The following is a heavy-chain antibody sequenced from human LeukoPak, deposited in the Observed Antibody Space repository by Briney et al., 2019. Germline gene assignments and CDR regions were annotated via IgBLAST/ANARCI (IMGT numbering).Heavy chain of an antibody. V-gene: IGHV3-23*01. J-gene: IGHJ4*02. CDR3: ARCRYGSGSYSQD. CDR2: ISGSGGNT. Sequence: GGSLRLSCAASGFTFSSYAMSWVRQAPGKGLEWVSAISGSGGNTYYADSVKGRFTISRDNAKNSLYLQMNSLRAEDTAVYYCARCRYGSGSYSQDWGQGTLVTVSS. CDR1: GFTFSSYA. D-gene: IGHD3-10*01.